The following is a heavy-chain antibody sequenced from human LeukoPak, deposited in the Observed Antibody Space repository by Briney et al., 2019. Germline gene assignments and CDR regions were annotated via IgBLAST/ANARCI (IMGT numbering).Heavy chain of an antibody. CDR1: GFIVTNNY. CDR3: ASRARSGYYYGMDV. Sequence: GGSLRLSCAVSGFIVTNNYMTWVRQAPGKGLECVSFISSDGRTYYADSVKGRFTISRDNPKNTLYLQMNSLRTEDTAEYYCASRARSGYYYGMDVWGQGTSVTVSS. V-gene: IGHV3-66*02. D-gene: IGHD3-3*01. CDR2: ISSDGRT. J-gene: IGHJ6*02.